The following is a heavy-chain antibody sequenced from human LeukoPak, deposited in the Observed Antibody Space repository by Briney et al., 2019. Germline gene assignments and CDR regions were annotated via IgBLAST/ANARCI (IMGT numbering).Heavy chain of an antibody. Sequence: GGSLRLSCAASGFTFSSYSMNWVRQAPGKGLEWVSAISGSGGSTYYADSVKGRFTISRDNSKNTLYLQMNSLRAEDTAVYYCAKTPYYDFWSGYYLDPFDYWGQETRVTVSS. CDR1: GFTFSSYS. CDR2: ISGSGGST. V-gene: IGHV3-23*01. J-gene: IGHJ4*02. CDR3: AKTPYYDFWSGYYLDPFDY. D-gene: IGHD3-3*01.